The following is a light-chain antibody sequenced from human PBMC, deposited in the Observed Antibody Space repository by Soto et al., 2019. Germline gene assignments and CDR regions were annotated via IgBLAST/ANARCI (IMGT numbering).Light chain of an antibody. CDR2: EVS. V-gene: IGLV2-14*01. CDR3: SSYTSRSVV. J-gene: IGLJ2*01. Sequence: QSALPQPASVSGSPGQSITISCTGTSSDVGGYNYVSWYQQHPGKAPKLMIYEVSNRPSGVSNRFSGSKSGNTASLTISGLQAEDEADYYCSSYTSRSVVFGGGTKLTVL. CDR1: SSDVGGYNY.